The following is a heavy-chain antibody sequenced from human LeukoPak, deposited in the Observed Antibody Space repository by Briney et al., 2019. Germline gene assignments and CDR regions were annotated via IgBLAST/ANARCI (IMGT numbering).Heavy chain of an antibody. CDR2: INPSGGST. J-gene: IGHJ3*02. Sequence: GASVKVSCKASGYTFTSYYMHWVRQAPGQGLERMGIINPSGGSTSYAQKFQGRVTMTRDTSTSTVYMELSSLRSEDTAVYYCARAITIFGVDSNDAFDIWGQGTMVTVSS. CDR1: GYTFTSYY. CDR3: ARAITIFGVDSNDAFDI. V-gene: IGHV1-46*01. D-gene: IGHD3-3*01.